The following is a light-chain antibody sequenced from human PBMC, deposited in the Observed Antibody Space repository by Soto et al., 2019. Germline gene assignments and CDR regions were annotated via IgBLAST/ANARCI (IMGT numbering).Light chain of an antibody. CDR3: AAWDDSLNGLV. CDR2: DNN. Sequence: QSVLTQPPSASGTPGQRVTISCSGSNSNIGSNTVNWYQQLPGTAPKLLIYDNNQRPSGVPDRFFGSKSGTSASLAISGLQPDDESHYYCAAWDDSLNGLVFGGGTKVTVL. V-gene: IGLV1-44*01. CDR1: NSNIGSNT. J-gene: IGLJ3*02.